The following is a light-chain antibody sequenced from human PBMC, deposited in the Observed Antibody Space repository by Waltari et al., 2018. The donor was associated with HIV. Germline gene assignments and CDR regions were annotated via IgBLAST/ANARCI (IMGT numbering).Light chain of an antibody. V-gene: IGKV6-21*01. J-gene: IGKJ2*03. CDR2: YAS. CDR3: HQSSSLPQS. CDR1: QSIGSS. Sequence: EIVLTQSPAFQSVTPTEKVTITRRASQSIGSSLPGYQQKPDQSPKLLIKYASQSFSGVPSRFSGSGSGTDFTLTINSLEAEDAATYYCHQSSSLPQSFGQGTKLEIK.